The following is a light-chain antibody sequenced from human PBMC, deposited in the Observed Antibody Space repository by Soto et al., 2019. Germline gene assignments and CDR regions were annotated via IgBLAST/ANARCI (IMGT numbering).Light chain of an antibody. CDR3: QQSYSTPVT. Sequence: IQMTQSPSSLSASVGDRVTITCRASQSISSYLNWYQQKPGKAPKLLIYAASSLQSGVPSRFSGSGSGTYFTLTISSLQPEDFATYYCQQSYSTPVTFGQGTKV. CDR2: AAS. V-gene: IGKV1-39*01. CDR1: QSISSY. J-gene: IGKJ1*01.